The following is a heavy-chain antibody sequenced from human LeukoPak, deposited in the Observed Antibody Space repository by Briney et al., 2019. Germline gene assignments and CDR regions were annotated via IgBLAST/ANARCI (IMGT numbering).Heavy chain of an antibody. V-gene: IGHV1-18*01. D-gene: IGHD4-17*01. J-gene: IGHJ6*03. CDR1: GYTFTSYG. Sequence: GASVKVSCKASGYTFTSYGISWVRQAPGQGLEWMGWISAYNGNTNYAQKLQGRVTMTTDTSTSTAYMELRSLRSDDTAVYYCARNPNDYDESIYYYYYMDVWGKGTTVTVSS. CDR2: ISAYNGNT. CDR3: ARNPNDYDESIYYYYYMDV.